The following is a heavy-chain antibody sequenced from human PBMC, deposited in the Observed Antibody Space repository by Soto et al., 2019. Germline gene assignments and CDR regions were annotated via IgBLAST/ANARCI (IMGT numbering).Heavy chain of an antibody. V-gene: IGHV1-3*01. CDR2: SNPANGNT. CDR1: GYTFTNCG. Sequence: QVQLVQSGAEVKKPGASVKVSCKASGYTFTNCGVHWVRQAPGQSLEWMGWSNPANGNTNYSQNFQGRVTITRDTSATTAYMELSSLRSADTAVYYCAREESGTITWSRSPQKYYYYCMDVWGQGTTVTVSS. D-gene: IGHD6-13*01. J-gene: IGHJ6*01. CDR3: AREESGTITWSRSPQKYYYYCMDV.